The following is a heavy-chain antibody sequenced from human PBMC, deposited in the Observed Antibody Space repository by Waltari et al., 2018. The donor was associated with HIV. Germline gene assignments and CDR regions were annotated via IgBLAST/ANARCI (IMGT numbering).Heavy chain of an antibody. CDR3: WQLFVSGGEAFDV. CDR1: GFTVTTNH. CDR2: LYSGGTT. D-gene: IGHD2-15*01. J-gene: IGHJ3*01. V-gene: IGHV3-66*01. Sequence: EVQLVESGGGVVQTGGSLRLSCEASGFTVTTNHFHWVRQAPGKGLEWVSILYSGGTTHYADSVKGRFTMSRDTSTNRLYLNMNNLRGDDTAVYYCWQLFVSGGEAFDVWGQGTRVTVSS.